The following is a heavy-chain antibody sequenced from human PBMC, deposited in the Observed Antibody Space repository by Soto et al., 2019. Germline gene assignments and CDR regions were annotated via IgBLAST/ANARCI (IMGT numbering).Heavy chain of an antibody. V-gene: IGHV1-8*01. CDR1: VYTFTSYD. Sequence: ASVKLSFKASVYTFTSYDINWLRQATGQGLEWMGWMNPNSGNTCDAQKFQGRVTMTRNTSISTAYMELSSLRSEDTAVYYCARSLGEAFDIWGQGTMVTVSS. D-gene: IGHD3-10*01. CDR3: ARSLGEAFDI. J-gene: IGHJ3*02. CDR2: MNPNSGNT.